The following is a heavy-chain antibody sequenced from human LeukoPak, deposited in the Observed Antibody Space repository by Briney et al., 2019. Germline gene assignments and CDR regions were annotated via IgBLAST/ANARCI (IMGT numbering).Heavy chain of an antibody. D-gene: IGHD3-22*01. V-gene: IGHV4-34*01. J-gene: IGHJ4*02. CDR1: GGSFRGYY. CDR2: INHSGST. CDR3: ARGRRLYDSSGYYGY. Sequence: SETLSLTCAVYGGSFRGYYWSWIRQPPGKGLEWIGEINHSGSTNYNPSLKSRVTISVDTSKNQFSLKLSSVTAADTAVYRCARGRRLYDSSGYYGYWGQGTLVTVSS.